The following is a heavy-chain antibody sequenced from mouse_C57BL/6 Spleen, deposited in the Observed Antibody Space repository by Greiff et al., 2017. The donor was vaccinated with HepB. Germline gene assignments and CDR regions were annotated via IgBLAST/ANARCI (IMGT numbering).Heavy chain of an antibody. Sequence: EVQLQQSGPGLVKPSQSLSLTCSVTGYSITSGYYWNWIRQFPGNKLEWMGYISYDGSSNYNPSLKNRISITRDTSKNQFFLKLNSVTTEDTATYYCARGDYYDYDDSSWFAYWGQGTLVTVSA. J-gene: IGHJ3*01. D-gene: IGHD2-4*01. CDR2: ISYDGSS. V-gene: IGHV3-6*01. CDR1: GYSITSGYY. CDR3: ARGDYYDYDDSSWFAY.